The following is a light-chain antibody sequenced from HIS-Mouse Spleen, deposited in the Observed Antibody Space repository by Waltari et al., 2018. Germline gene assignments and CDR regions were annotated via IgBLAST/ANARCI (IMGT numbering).Light chain of an antibody. V-gene: IGKV1-9*01. Sequence: DIQLTQSPSFLSASVGDRVTITCRASQGISSYLAWYKQKPGKAPKLRFYAASTLQSGVPSRFGGSGAGTEFNLTISSLQREDFATYDGQQLNSDPPTFGQGTKVEIK. CDR1: QGISSY. J-gene: IGKJ1*01. CDR3: QQLNSDPPT. CDR2: AAS.